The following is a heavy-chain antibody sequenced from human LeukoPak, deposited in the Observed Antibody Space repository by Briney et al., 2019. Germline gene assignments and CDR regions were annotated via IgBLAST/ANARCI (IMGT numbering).Heavy chain of an antibody. J-gene: IGHJ4*02. V-gene: IGHV4-34*01. D-gene: IGHD2-21*01. CDR2: SSPTGDIT. Sequence: PSETLSLTCAVYGGSFSGNYWTLIRQTPGRGLEWDGESSPTGDITGYNPSLKGRATISVDSSKNQFSLKLTSVTAADTGVYYCARVPDFIARPCDSWGPGTLVTVSS. CDR1: GGSFSGNY. CDR3: ARVPDFIARPCDS.